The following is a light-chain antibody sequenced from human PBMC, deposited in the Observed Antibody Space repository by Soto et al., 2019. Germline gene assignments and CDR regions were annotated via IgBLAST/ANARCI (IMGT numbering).Light chain of an antibody. Sequence: EIVLTQSPGTLSLSPGERATLSCRASQSVSSSYLAWYQQKPGQAPGLLIYDASRATGIPDRFSGSGSGTDFTLTITRLAPEDFAVYYCQHYGTSALFGPGTKVDI. CDR3: QHYGTSAL. V-gene: IGKV3-20*01. J-gene: IGKJ3*01. CDR2: DAS. CDR1: QSVSSSY.